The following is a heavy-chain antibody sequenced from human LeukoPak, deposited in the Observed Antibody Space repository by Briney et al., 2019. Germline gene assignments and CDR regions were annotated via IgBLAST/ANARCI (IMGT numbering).Heavy chain of an antibody. CDR3: ARDLRLLYDY. V-gene: IGHV3-48*03. Sequence: GGSPRLSCAASGFTFSSYEMNWVRQAPGKGLEWVSYISSGSTIYYADSVKGRFTISRDNAKNSLYLQMNSLRAEDTAVYYCARDLRLLYDYWGQGTLVTVSS. CDR2: ISSGSTI. J-gene: IGHJ4*02. D-gene: IGHD2-2*02. CDR1: GFTFSSYE.